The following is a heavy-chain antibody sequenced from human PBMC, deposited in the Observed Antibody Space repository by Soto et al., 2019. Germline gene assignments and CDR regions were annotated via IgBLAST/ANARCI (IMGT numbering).Heavy chain of an antibody. CDR3: ERGVTDYYYGMDV. D-gene: IGHD2-21*02. CDR1: GFSLSSYE. Sequence: GGSLRLSCAASGFSLSSYEMNWVRQAPGKGLEWVSYISSSGSTIYYAESVKGRFTISRDNAKNSLYLQMNSLRAEDTAVYYCERGVTDYYYGMDVWGQGTTVTVSS. CDR2: ISSSGSTI. J-gene: IGHJ6*02. V-gene: IGHV3-48*03.